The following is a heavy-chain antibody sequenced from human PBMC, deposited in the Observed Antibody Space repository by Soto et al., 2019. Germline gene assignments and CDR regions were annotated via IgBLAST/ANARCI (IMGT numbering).Heavy chain of an antibody. CDR3: ARRVRGVYFDC. Sequence: QVQLQESGPRLVKPSQTLSLTCTVSGGSISSGDYYWSWIRQPPGKGLEWSGYIYYSATTYYNPSLKSRLTISIDTSKNQVSLKLSSVTAADAAMYVCARRVRGVYFDCWGQGTLVTVSS. CDR2: IYYSATT. CDR1: GGSISSGDYY. V-gene: IGHV4-30-4*01. J-gene: IGHJ4*02. D-gene: IGHD3-10*01.